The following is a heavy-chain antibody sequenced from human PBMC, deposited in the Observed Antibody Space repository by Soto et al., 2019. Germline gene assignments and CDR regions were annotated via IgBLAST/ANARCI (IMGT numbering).Heavy chain of an antibody. Sequence: GVSLRLSCAASGFTFSNAWINWVRQAPGKRLEWVGRIKSKTDGSNKYYADSVKGRFTISRDNSKNTLYLQMNSLRAEDTAVYYCARDFKRLGWVPAAHSRGAFDIWGQGTMVTVSS. V-gene: IGHV3-15*07. CDR2: KSKTDGSNK. CDR1: GFTFSNAW. D-gene: IGHD2-2*01. J-gene: IGHJ3*02. CDR3: ARDFKRLGWVPAAHSRGAFDI.